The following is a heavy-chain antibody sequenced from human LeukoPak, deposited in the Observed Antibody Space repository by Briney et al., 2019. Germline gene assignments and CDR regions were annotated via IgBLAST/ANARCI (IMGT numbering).Heavy chain of an antibody. CDR3: ARQIYSGYDSQCY. CDR1: GGSISSSIYY. V-gene: IGHV4-39*01. Sequence: PSETLSLTRTVSGGSISSSIYYSGWIRQPPGKGLEWVGSIYYSGSTYYNPSLKSRVTISVDTSKNQFSLKLSSVTAADTAVYYCARQIYSGYDSQCYWGQGTLVTVSS. D-gene: IGHD5-12*01. CDR2: IYYSGST. J-gene: IGHJ4*02.